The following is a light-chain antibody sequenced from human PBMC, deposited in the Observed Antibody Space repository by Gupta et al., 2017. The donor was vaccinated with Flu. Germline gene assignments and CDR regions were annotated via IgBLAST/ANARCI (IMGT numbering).Light chain of an antibody. Sequence: EIVLTQSPGTLSLSPGERATLSCRASQSISSNYLVWYQQRPGQAPRLLIYGTSIRATGIPDRFSGSGSGTDFSLTINRLEPEDFAVYYCQQYGKSAYTFGQGTKVEIK. CDR3: QQYGKSAYT. J-gene: IGKJ2*01. CDR2: GTS. V-gene: IGKV3-20*01. CDR1: QSISSNY.